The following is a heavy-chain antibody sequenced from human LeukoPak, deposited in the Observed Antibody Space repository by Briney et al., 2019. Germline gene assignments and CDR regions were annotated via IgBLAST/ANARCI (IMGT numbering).Heavy chain of an antibody. Sequence: GGSLRLSCAASGFTFSANWMSWVRQAPGKGLEWVGRIKSKTDGGTTDYAAPVKGRFTISRDDSKNTLYLQMNSLKTEDTAVYYCTTDLPVGATIGWGQGTLVTVSS. D-gene: IGHD1-26*01. CDR1: GFTFSANW. CDR3: TTDLPVGATIG. V-gene: IGHV3-15*01. J-gene: IGHJ4*02. CDR2: IKSKTDGGTT.